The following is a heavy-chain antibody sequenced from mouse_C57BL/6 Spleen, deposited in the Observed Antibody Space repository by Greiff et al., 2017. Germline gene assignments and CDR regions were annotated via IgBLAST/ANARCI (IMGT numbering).Heavy chain of an antibody. CDR3: TIYYGSSYYAMDY. CDR2: IDPETGGT. CDR1: GYTFTDYE. D-gene: IGHD1-1*01. V-gene: IGHV1-15*01. Sequence: QVQLQQSGAELVRPGASVTLSCKASGYTFTDYEMHWVKQTPVHVLEWIGAIDPETGGTAYNQKFKGKAILTADKSSSTAYMELRSLTSEDSAVYYCTIYYGSSYYAMDYWGQGTSVTVSS. J-gene: IGHJ4*01.